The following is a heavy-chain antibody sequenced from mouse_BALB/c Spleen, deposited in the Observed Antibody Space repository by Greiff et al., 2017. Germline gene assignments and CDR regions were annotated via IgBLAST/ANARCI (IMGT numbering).Heavy chain of an antibody. D-gene: IGHD2-2*01. Sequence: EVKLQESGPGLVKPSQSLSLTCSVTGYSITSGYYWNWIRQFPGNKLEWMGYISYDGSNNYNPSLKNRISITRDTSKNQFFLKLNSVTTEDTATYYCARGGVNFDYWGQGTTLTVSS. CDR1: GYSITSGYY. V-gene: IGHV3-6*02. J-gene: IGHJ2*01. CDR2: ISYDGSN. CDR3: ARGGVNFDY.